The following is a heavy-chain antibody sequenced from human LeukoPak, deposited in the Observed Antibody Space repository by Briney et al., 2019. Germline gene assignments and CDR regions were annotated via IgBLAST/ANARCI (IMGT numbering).Heavy chain of an antibody. J-gene: IGHJ3*02. CDR1: GFTFSSYT. V-gene: IGHV3-21*01. CDR3: AREEPGYDAFDI. CDR2: ISSGRSYI. D-gene: IGHD1-14*01. Sequence: PGGSLRLSCAASGFTFSSYTMNWVRQAPGKGLEWVSSISSGRSYIYYADSVKGRFTISRDNAKNSLYLQMNSLRAEDTAVYYCAREEPGYDAFDIWGQGTMVTVSS.